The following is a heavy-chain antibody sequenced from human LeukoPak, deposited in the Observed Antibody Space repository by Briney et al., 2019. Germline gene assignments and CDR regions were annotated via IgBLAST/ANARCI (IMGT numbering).Heavy chain of an antibody. J-gene: IGHJ3*02. CDR2: IYYSGST. V-gene: IGHV4-39*07. D-gene: IGHD3-22*01. Sequence: PSETLSLTCTVSGGSISSSSYYWGWIRQPPGKGLEWIGSIYYSGSTYYNPSLKSRVTISVDRSKNQFSLKLSSVTAADTAVYYCARRRSHYYDSSGQSGGYAFDIWGQGTMVTVSS. CDR3: ARRRSHYYDSSGQSGGYAFDI. CDR1: GGSISSSSYY.